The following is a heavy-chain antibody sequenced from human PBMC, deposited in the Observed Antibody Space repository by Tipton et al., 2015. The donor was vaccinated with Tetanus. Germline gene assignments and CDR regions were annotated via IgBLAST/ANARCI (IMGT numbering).Heavy chain of an antibody. V-gene: IGHV3-23*04. CDR2: IRIGGSNT. Sequence: QLVQSGGGLIQPGGSLRLSCAASGFTFSDYAMSWVRQAPGKGLGWVSAIRIGGSNTYYADSVKGRFTISRDDSRNTLFLQMDGLRAEDTAVYYCAKDIFYDSSGYYWGQGTLVTVSS. J-gene: IGHJ4*02. CDR1: GFTFSDYA. CDR3: AKDIFYDSSGYY. D-gene: IGHD3-22*01.